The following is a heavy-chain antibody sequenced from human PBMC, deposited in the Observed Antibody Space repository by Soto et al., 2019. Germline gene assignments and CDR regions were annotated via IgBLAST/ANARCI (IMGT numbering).Heavy chain of an antibody. Sequence: PSETLSLTCTVSGGSISSYYWSWIRQPPGKGLEWIGYIYYSGSTNYNTSLKSRVTISVDTSKNQFSLKLSSVTAADTAVYYCASLLRGNWFDPWGQGTLVTVSS. CDR3: ASLLRGNWFDP. D-gene: IGHD2-15*01. CDR2: IYYSGST. J-gene: IGHJ5*02. CDR1: GGSISSYY. V-gene: IGHV4-59*01.